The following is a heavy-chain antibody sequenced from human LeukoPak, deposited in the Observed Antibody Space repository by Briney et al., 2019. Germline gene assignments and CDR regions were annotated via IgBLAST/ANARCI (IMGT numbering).Heavy chain of an antibody. D-gene: IGHD2-2*01. CDR1: GGSISSGSYY. J-gene: IGHJ3*02. V-gene: IGHV4-61*02. CDR2: IYSSGST. CDR3: ARAAWNAFDI. Sequence: SETLSLTCTVSGGSISSGSYYWNWIRQPAGKGLEWIGRIYSSGSTNYNPSLKSRVTMSVDTSKNQFSLKLSSVTAADTAVYYCARAAWNAFDIWGHGTMVTVSS.